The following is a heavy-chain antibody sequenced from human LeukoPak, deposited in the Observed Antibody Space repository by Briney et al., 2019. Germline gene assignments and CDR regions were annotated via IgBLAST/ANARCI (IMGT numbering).Heavy chain of an antibody. CDR2: IYHFGST. D-gene: IGHD5/OR15-5a*01. CDR3: ARDKGSIYESSDSYVGYRYYGMDV. J-gene: IGHJ6*02. Sequence: SGTLSLTCVVSGDSLSTGNWWSWVRQSPGKGLEWIGEIYHFGSTNYSPSLKSRVTISVDKPKNQFSLSLRSVTAADTAVYYCARDKGSIYESSDSYVGYRYYGMDVWGQGTTVIVSS. V-gene: IGHV4-4*02. CDR1: GDSLSTGNW.